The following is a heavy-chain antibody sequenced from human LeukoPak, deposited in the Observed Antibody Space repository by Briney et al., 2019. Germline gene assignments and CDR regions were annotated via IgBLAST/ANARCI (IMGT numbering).Heavy chain of an antibody. CDR3: ARGSNWGGDY. V-gene: IGHV3-7*01. D-gene: IGHD6-13*01. CDR1: GFTFSTSW. J-gene: IGHJ4*02. Sequence: GGSLRLSCVASGFTFSTSWMSWIRQAPGKGLEWVATIKPEGDEKFYVDSVKGRFTFSRDNTKNSLYLQMKSLRDDDTAMYYCARGSNWGGDYWGQGTLVTVSS. CDR2: IKPEGDEK.